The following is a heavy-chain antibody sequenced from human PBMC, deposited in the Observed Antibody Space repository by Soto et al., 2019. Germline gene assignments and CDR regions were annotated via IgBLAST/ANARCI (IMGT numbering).Heavy chain of an antibody. CDR2: ISYDGSNK. V-gene: IGHV3-30*18. CDR3: AKDLRFLEWLGSGRFDY. Sequence: PGGSLRLSCAASGFTFSSCGFHWVRQAPGKGLEWVAVISYDGSNKYYADSVKGRFTISRDNSKNTLYLQMNSLRAEDAAVYYCAKDLRFLEWLGSGRFDYWGQGTLVTVSS. CDR1: GFTFSSCG. D-gene: IGHD3-3*01. J-gene: IGHJ4*02.